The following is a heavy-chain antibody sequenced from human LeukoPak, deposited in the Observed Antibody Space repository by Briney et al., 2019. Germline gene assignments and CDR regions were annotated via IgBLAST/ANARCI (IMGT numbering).Heavy chain of an antibody. CDR2: IYTSGST. CDR3: ARDGGSKPDYGGNYWFDP. CDR1: GGSISSGSYH. V-gene: IGHV4-61*02. Sequence: SQTLSLTCTVSGGSISSGSYHWSWIRQPAGKGLEWIGRIYTSGSTNYNPSLKSRVTMSVDTSKNQFSLKLSSVTAADTAVYYCARDGGSKPDYGGNYWFDPWGQGTLVTVSS. D-gene: IGHD4-23*01. J-gene: IGHJ5*02.